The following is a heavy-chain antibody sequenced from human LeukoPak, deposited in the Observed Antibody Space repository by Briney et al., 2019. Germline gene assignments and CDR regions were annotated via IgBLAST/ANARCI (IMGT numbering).Heavy chain of an antibody. V-gene: IGHV4-34*01. D-gene: IGHD3-10*01. CDR1: GGSFSGYY. CDR2: INHSGST. CDR3: ASICYGSCVPQDY. J-gene: IGHJ4*02. Sequence: SETLSLTCAVYGGSFSGYYWSWIRQPPGKGLEWIGEINHSGSTNYNPSLKSRVTISVDTSKNQFSLKLSSVTAADTAVYYCASICYGSCVPQDYWGQGTLVTVSS.